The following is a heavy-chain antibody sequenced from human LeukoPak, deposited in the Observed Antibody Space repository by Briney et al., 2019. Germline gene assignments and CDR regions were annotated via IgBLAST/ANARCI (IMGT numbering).Heavy chain of an antibody. D-gene: IGHD2-15*01. Sequence: PGGSLRLSCAASGFTFSSYWMSWVRQAPGKGLEWVANIKQDGGEKYYVDSVKGRFTISRDNAKNSLYLQMKSLRVEDTAVYYCARAPRYCSGGSCYGSRFDYWGQGTLVTVSS. CDR2: IKQDGGEK. V-gene: IGHV3-7*04. CDR3: ARAPRYCSGGSCYGSRFDY. CDR1: GFTFSSYW. J-gene: IGHJ4*02.